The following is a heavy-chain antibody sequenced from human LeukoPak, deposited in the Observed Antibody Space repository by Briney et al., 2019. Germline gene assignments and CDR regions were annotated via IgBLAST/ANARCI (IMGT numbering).Heavy chain of an antibody. D-gene: IGHD3-22*01. CDR1: GCSISSYY. V-gene: IGHV4-59*01. CDR2: IYYSGST. Sequence: SETLSLTCTVSGCSISSYYWSWIRQPPGKGLEWIGYIYYSGSTNYNPSLKSRVTISVDTSKKQFSLKVRSVTAADTAVYYCARRDSPFDLWGRGTLVTVS. CDR3: ARRDSPFDL. J-gene: IGHJ2*01.